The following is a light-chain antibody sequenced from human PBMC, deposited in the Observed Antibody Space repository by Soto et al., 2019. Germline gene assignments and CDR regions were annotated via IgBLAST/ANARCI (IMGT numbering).Light chain of an antibody. CDR1: SSNIGAGYD. Sequence: QSVLTQPPSVSGAPGQRVTISCTGSSSNIGAGYDVQWYQQLPGTAPKLLIYGKNNRPSGVPDRFSGSKSGTSASLAITGLQAEDEADYYCQSYDSSLSGVVFGGGTKVTVL. J-gene: IGLJ2*01. V-gene: IGLV1-40*01. CDR2: GKN. CDR3: QSYDSSLSGVV.